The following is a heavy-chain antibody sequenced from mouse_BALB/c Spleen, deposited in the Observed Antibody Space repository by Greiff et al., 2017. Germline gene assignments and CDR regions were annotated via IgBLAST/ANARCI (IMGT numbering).Heavy chain of an antibody. V-gene: IGHV1-54*03. Sequence: VKLQESGAELVRPGTSVKVSCKASGYAFTNYLIEWVKQRPGQGLEWIGVINPGSGGTNYNEKFKGKATLTADKSSSTAYMQLSSLTSDDSAVYFCARLDYGYAMDYWGQGTSVTVSS. D-gene: IGHD1-1*01. CDR3: ARLDYGYAMDY. CDR1: GYAFTNYL. CDR2: INPGSGGT. J-gene: IGHJ4*01.